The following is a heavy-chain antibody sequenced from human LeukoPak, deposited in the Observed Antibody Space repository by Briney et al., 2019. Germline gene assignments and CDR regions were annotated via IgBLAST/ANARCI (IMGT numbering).Heavy chain of an antibody. V-gene: IGHV4-38-2*02. D-gene: IGHD4-11*01. CDR2: IYHSGST. CDR3: ARTSVTYYYYYYMDV. CDR1: GYSISSGYY. J-gene: IGHJ6*03. Sequence: SETLSLTCTVSGYSISSGYYWGWIRQPPGKGLEWIGSIYHSGSTYYNPSLKSRVTISVDTSKNQFSLKLSSVTAADTAVYYCARTSVTYYYYYYMDVWGKGTTVTVPS.